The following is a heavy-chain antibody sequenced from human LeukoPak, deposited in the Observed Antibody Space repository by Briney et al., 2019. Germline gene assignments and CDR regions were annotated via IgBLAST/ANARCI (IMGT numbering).Heavy chain of an antibody. V-gene: IGHV1-2*02. CDR2: INPNSGGA. CDR1: GYTLIGYY. CDR3: ASFGGFWSGPFDY. Sequence: ALVKVSCKASGYTLIGYYMHWVRQAPGQGLEWMGWINPNSGGANYAQKFQGRVTMTRDTSISTAYMELSRLRSDDTAVYYCASFGGFWSGPFDYWGQGTLVTVSS. J-gene: IGHJ4*02. D-gene: IGHD3-3*01.